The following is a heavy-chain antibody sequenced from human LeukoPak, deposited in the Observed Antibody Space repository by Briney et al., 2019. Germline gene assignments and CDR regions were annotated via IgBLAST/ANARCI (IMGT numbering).Heavy chain of an antibody. CDR1: GGSFSTYP. CDR3: AVAPQDIVVLPTAPPLDY. CDR2: IVPIIGSP. J-gene: IGHJ4*02. V-gene: IGHV1-69*13. Sequence: SVKVSCKASGGSFSTYPFTWVRQAPGQGLEWMGEIVPIIGSPNYTQTFQGRLAITADESTNTAYMELSGLKSDDTAGYYCAVAPQDIVVLPTAPPLDYWGRGTLVIVSS. D-gene: IGHD2-15*01.